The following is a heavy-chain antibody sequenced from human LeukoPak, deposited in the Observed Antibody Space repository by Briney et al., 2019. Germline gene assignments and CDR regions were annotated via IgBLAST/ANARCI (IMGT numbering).Heavy chain of an antibody. Sequence: ASVKVSCKASGYIFTSYNMYWVRQAPGQGLEWMGIINSSGGSTNYAQKFQGRVTMTRDMSTSTVYMELSSLRSEDTAVYYCARGYGSGPSGYYYYYYMDVWGKGTTVTVSS. CDR3: ARGYGSGPSGYYYYYYMDV. CDR2: INSSGGST. CDR1: GYIFTSYN. D-gene: IGHD3-10*01. V-gene: IGHV1-46*01. J-gene: IGHJ6*03.